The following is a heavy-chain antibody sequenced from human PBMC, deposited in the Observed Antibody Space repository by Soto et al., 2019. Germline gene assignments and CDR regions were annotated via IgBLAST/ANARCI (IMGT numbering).Heavy chain of an antibody. Sequence: GGSLRLSCAASGFTFSRYGMHWVRQAPGKGLELVAVIWHDGSKEYYGGSVKGRFTISRDNSKKALYLQMNSLRAEDTAVYYCARGADIGATIGYXWGQVTLVTVSX. CDR2: IWHDGSKE. V-gene: IGHV3-33*01. CDR1: GFTFSRYG. J-gene: IGHJ4*02. D-gene: IGHD5-12*01. CDR3: ARGADIGATIGYX.